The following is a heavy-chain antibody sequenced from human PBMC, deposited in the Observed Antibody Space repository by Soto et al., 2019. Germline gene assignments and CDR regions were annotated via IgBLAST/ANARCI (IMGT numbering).Heavy chain of an antibody. CDR2: TRSKGDTYTA. CDR3: TRSAYSGWGYFDS. D-gene: IGHD5-12*01. J-gene: IGHJ4*02. V-gene: IGHV3-72*01. Sequence: EVQLVESGGGLVQPGGSLRLSCAASGFTFSDHYMDWVGQAPGKGLEWVGRTRSKGDTYTAEYAASVKGRFTISRDDLKKSLYLQMSSLKTEDTAVYYCTRSAYSGWGYFDSWGQGTLVTVSS. CDR1: GFTFSDHY.